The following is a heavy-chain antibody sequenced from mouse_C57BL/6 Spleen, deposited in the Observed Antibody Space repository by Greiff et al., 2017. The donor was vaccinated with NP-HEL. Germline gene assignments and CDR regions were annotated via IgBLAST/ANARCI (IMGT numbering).Heavy chain of an antibody. J-gene: IGHJ1*03. CDR1: GYAFSSSW. D-gene: IGHD1-1*01. V-gene: IGHV1-82*01. Sequence: VQLQQSGPELVKPGASVKISCKASGYAFSSSWMNWVKQRPGKGLEWIGRIYPGDGDTNYNGKFKGKATLTADKSSSTASMPRSSLTSEDSAVYFYARGYYGSSLRFYWYFDVWGTGTTVTVSS. CDR3: ARGYYGSSLRFYWYFDV. CDR2: IYPGDGDT.